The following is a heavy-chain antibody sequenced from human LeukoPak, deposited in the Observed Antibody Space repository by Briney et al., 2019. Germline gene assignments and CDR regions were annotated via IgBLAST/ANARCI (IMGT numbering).Heavy chain of an antibody. J-gene: IGHJ3*02. Sequence: GASVKVSCKVSGYTLTELSMHCVRQAPGKGLEWMGGFDPEDGETIYAQKFQGRVTMTEDTSTDTAYMELSSLRSEDTAVYYCATDVVVTNAFDIWGQGTMVTVSS. CDR3: ATDVVVTNAFDI. CDR1: GYTLTELS. D-gene: IGHD2-15*01. CDR2: FDPEDGET. V-gene: IGHV1-24*01.